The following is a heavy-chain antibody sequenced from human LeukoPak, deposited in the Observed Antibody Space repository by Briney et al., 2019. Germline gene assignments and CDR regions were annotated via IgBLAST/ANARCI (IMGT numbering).Heavy chain of an antibody. J-gene: IGHJ4*02. CDR3: ARGGSSRLTRFDY. Sequence: GASVKVSCKASGGTFSSYAISWVRQAPGQGLEWMGRIIPILGIANYAQKFQGRVTITADKSASTAYMELSSLRSEDTAVYYCARGGSSRLTRFDYWGQGTLVTVSS. D-gene: IGHD6-6*01. CDR1: GGTFSSYA. V-gene: IGHV1-69*04. CDR2: IIPILGIA.